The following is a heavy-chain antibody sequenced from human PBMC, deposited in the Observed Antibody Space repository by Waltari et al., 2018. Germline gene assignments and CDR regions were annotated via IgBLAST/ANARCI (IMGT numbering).Heavy chain of an antibody. CDR1: GFTFSNNW. CDR3: ARDCGSGCFDY. Sequence: EVQLVESGGGLVQPGGSLRLSCAVPGFTFSNNWMSWVRQAPGKGLEWVANINKDGSEKYYVDSVKGRFTISRDNAKNSLFLQMNSLRAEDTAVYYCARDCGSGCFDYWGQGTLVTVSS. D-gene: IGHD6-19*01. CDR2: INKDGSEK. V-gene: IGHV3-7*01. J-gene: IGHJ4*02.